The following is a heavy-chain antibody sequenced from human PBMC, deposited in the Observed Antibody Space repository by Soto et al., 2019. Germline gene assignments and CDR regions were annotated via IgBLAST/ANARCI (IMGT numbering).Heavy chain of an antibody. CDR1: GYNFPNYW. CDR3: ARQGGTGWKTYYAMDV. J-gene: IGHJ6*02. Sequence: EVQLVQSGTEGKKPGESLKISCKASGYNFPNYWIAWMRQMPGKGLEWMGIIYPDDSDTRYSPSFQGQVTISADKSVTTAYVQWNSLKASDSAIYYCARQGGTGWKTYYAMDVWGQGTTVTVSS. CDR2: IYPDDSDT. V-gene: IGHV5-51*01. D-gene: IGHD2-8*02.